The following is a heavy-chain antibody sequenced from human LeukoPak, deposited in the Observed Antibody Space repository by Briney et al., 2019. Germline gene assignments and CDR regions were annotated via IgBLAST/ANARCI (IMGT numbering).Heavy chain of an antibody. CDR3: AKDHSSVLQGDDY. CDR1: GFTFSSYG. J-gene: IGHJ4*02. Sequence: GGSLRLSCAASGFTFSSYGMHWVRQAPGKGLEWVAFIRYDGSNKYYADSVKGRFTISRDNSKNTLYLQMNSLRAEDTAVYYCAKDHSSVLQGDDYWGQGTLVTVSS. D-gene: IGHD6-19*01. V-gene: IGHV3-30*02. CDR2: IRYDGSNK.